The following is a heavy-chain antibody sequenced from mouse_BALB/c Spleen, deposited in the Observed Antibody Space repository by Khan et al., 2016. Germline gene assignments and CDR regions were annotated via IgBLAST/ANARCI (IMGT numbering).Heavy chain of an antibody. CDR1: GFTFSSYA. CDR2: ISSGGSS. V-gene: IGHV5-6-5*01. J-gene: IGHJ2*01. Sequence: EVELVESGGGLVKPGGSLKLSCAASGFTFSSYAKSWVRQTPEKRLEWVASISSGGSSFYPDILKDRFTISRDNARNILSLQMSSLRSEDTAMYYCTTKVYYFDYWGQGTTLTVSS. CDR3: TTKVYYFDY.